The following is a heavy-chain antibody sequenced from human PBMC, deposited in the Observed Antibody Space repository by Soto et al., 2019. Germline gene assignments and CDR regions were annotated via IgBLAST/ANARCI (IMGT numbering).Heavy chain of an antibody. Sequence: PSETLSLTCTVSGGSISSYYWSWIRQPPGKGLEWIGYIYYSGSTNYNPSLKSRVTISVDTSKNQFSLKLSSVTAADTAVYYCAIDLFATGGDYVWYYYGMDVWGQGTTVTVSS. CDR3: AIDLFATGGDYVWYYYGMDV. D-gene: IGHD4-17*01. CDR1: GGSISSYY. J-gene: IGHJ6*02. V-gene: IGHV4-59*01. CDR2: IYYSGST.